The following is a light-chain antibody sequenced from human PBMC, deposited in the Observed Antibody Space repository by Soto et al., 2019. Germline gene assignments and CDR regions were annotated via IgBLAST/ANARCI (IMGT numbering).Light chain of an antibody. CDR1: IPNIGTNS. Sequence: QSVLTQPPSASGTPGQRVTISCSGSIPNIGTNSVSWYQQLPGTAPKLLIYSNNQWPSGVPARFSGSKSGTSASLAISGLQSEDEADYYCATWDDSLNGLVFGGGTKVTVL. CDR3: ATWDDSLNGLV. CDR2: SNN. J-gene: IGLJ2*01. V-gene: IGLV1-44*01.